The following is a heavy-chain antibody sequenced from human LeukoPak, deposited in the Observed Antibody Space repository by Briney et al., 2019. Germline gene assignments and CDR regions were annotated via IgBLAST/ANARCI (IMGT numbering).Heavy chain of an antibody. CDR1: GFTFNTYS. J-gene: IGHJ4*02. V-gene: IGHV3-23*01. CDR3: DGADF. Sequence: GRSLRPSCAASGFTFNTYSMNWARHAPGRWRGWVSTISESGGGTYYADSVKGRFTISRDNSKNTLYLQMNSLRADDTAVYYCDGADFWGQRTLVTVSS. CDR2: ISESGGGT.